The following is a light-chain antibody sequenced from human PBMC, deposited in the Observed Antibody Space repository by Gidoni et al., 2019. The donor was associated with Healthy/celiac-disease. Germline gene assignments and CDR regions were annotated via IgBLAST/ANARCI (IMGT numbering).Light chain of an antibody. Sequence: DIQMTQSPSTLSASVGDRVTITCRASQSISSWLAWYQQKPGKAPKLLIYKASSLESGVPSRFSGSGSGTEFTLTISSLQPDDFATYYCQQYNRYFGGTFGQGTKVEIK. J-gene: IGKJ1*01. V-gene: IGKV1-5*03. CDR2: KAS. CDR3: QQYNRYFGGT. CDR1: QSISSW.